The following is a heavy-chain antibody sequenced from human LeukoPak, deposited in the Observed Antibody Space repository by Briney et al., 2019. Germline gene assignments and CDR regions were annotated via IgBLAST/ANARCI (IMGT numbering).Heavy chain of an antibody. CDR2: IYTSGST. CDR3: ARGGANYYEADY. J-gene: IGHJ4*02. D-gene: IGHD4/OR15-4a*01. V-gene: IGHV4-4*07. Sequence: SETLSLTCTVSGGSISSYYWSWIRQPAGKGLEWIGRIYTSGSTNYNPSLKSRVTMSLDTSKNQLSLKLSSVTAADSAVYYCARGGANYYEADYWGQGILVTVSA. CDR1: GGSISSYY.